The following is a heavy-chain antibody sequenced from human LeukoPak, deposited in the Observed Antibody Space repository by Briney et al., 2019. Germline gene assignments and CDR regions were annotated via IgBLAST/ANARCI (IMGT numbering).Heavy chain of an antibody. J-gene: IGHJ4*02. CDR2: IIPIFGTA. Sequence: ASVKVSRKASGGTFSSYAISWVRQAPGQGLEWMGGIIPIFGTANCAQKFQGRVTITTDESTSTAYMELSSLRSEDTAVYYCAIHSSGWGRVYWGQGTLVTVSS. CDR3: AIHSSGWGRVY. CDR1: GGTFSSYA. V-gene: IGHV1-69*05. D-gene: IGHD6-19*01.